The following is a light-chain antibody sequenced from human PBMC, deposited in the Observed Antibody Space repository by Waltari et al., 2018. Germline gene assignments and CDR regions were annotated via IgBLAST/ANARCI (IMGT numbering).Light chain of an antibody. CDR2: EVI. CDR1: SSAIGAHNY. CDR3: SSYAGSNGVL. Sequence: QSALTQPPSASGSPGQSVTISCSGPSSAIGAHNYVSWYQQHPGKPPKLMIYEVIKRPSGVPPRFSGSKSGNTASLTVSELQAEDEADYYCSSYAGSNGVLFGGGTKVTVL. J-gene: IGLJ2*01. V-gene: IGLV2-8*01.